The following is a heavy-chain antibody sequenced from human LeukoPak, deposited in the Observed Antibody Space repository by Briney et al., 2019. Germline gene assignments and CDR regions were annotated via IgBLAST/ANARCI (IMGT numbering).Heavy chain of an antibody. CDR3: AEDLPGSGWASHY. V-gene: IGHV3-23*01. Sequence: PGGSLRLSCAASGFTFSSSAMNWVRQAPGKGLEWVSSISDGGTFYADSVKGRFTISRDNSKNTLYLQMNSLRAEDTAVYYCAEDLPGSGWASHYWGQGTLVTVSS. CDR1: GFTFSSSA. D-gene: IGHD6-19*01. J-gene: IGHJ4*02. CDR2: ISDGGT.